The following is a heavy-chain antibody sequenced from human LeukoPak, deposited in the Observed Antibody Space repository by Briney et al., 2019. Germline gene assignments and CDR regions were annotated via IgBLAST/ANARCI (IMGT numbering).Heavy chain of an antibody. J-gene: IGHJ6*04. V-gene: IGHV3-53*01. CDR3: ARDLTMVRGVLGV. Sequence: GGSLRLSCAASGFIFSSYAMSWVRQAPGKGLEWVSVIYSGGSTYYADSVKGRFTISRDNSKNTLYLQMNSLRAEDTAVYYCARDLTMVRGVLGVWGKGTTVTVSS. D-gene: IGHD3-10*01. CDR1: GFIFSSYA. CDR2: IYSGGST.